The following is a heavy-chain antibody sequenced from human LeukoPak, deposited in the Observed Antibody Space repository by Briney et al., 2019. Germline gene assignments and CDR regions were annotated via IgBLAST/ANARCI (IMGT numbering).Heavy chain of an antibody. CDR2: IYHSGST. CDR1: GGSISSGGYS. CDR3: ARGDDSSGYYDY. Sequence: PSETLSLTCAVSGGSISSGGYSWSWLRQPPGKGLEWIGYIYHSGSTYYNPSLKSRVTISVDRSKNQFSLKLSSVTAADTAVYYCARGDDSSGYYDYWGQGTLVTVSS. J-gene: IGHJ4*02. V-gene: IGHV4-30-2*01. D-gene: IGHD3-22*01.